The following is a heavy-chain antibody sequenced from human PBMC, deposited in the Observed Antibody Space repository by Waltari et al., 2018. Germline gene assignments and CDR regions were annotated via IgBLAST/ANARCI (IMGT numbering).Heavy chain of an antibody. D-gene: IGHD2-2*01. V-gene: IGHV3-30*18. CDR3: AKERLRYCSSTSCSYFDY. Sequence: QVQLVESGGGVVQPGRSLRLSCAASGFTFSSYGMPWVRQAPGKGLEWVAVISYDGSNKYYADSVKGRFTISRDNSKNTLYLQMNSLRAEDTAVYYCAKERLRYCSSTSCSYFDYWGQGTLVTVSS. CDR2: ISYDGSNK. CDR1: GFTFSSYG. J-gene: IGHJ4*02.